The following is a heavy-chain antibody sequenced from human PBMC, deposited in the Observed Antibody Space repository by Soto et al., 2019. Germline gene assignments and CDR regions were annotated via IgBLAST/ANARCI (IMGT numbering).Heavy chain of an antibody. Sequence: GGSLRLSCAASGFTFSSYAMRWVRQAPGKGREWVSAISGRGGSTYYADSVKGRFTISRDNSKDRLYLQMNSLRAEDTAVYYGAQELWWDDSGYYDRGTVALDILGQRTMVTV. CDR1: GFTFSSYA. J-gene: IGHJ3*02. CDR3: AQELWWDDSGYYDRGTVALDI. CDR2: ISGRGGST. D-gene: IGHD3-22*01. V-gene: IGHV3-23*01.